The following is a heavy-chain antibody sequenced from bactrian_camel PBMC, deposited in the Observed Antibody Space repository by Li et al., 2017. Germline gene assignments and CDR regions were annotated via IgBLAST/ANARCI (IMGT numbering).Heavy chain of an antibody. J-gene: IGHJ4*01. CDR1: PYTYTSVC. D-gene: IGHD1*01. V-gene: IGHV3S1*01. Sequence: QVQLVESGGGSVQAGESLRLSCAFTPYTYTSVCMAWFRQAPGKGRVGVAAVEKDGSTAYADSVKGRFTISKDQYKNTLTLEMNNLQPEDTGMYYCASTPLVREKWLRLVEAEYNYWGQGTQVTVS. CDR2: VEKDGST. CDR3: ASTPLVREKWLRLVEAEYNY.